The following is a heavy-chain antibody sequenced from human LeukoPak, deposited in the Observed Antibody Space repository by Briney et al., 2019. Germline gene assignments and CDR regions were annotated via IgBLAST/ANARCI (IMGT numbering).Heavy chain of an antibody. V-gene: IGHV3-21*01. CDR2: ISSSSSYI. D-gene: IGHD3-22*01. Sequence: GGSLRLSCAASGFTFRCYSMNWVRQAPGKGLEWVSSISSSSSYIYYADSVKGRFTISRDNAKNSLYLQMNSLRAEDTAVYYCARGGRYYYDISGPLNYFDYWGQGTLVTVSS. CDR1: GFTFRCYS. CDR3: ARGGRYYYDISGPLNYFDY. J-gene: IGHJ4*02.